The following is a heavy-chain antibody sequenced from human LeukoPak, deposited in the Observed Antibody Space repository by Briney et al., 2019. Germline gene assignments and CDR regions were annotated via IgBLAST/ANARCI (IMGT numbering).Heavy chain of an antibody. J-gene: IGHJ4*02. CDR1: GFTFSSYA. V-gene: IGHV3-23*01. Sequence: PGGSLRLSCAASGFTFSSYAMSWVRQAPGKGLEWVSAISGSGGSTYYADSVKGRFTISRDNSKNTLYLQMNSLRAEDTAVHSCAQGAPGYYDSSGYFFETYYFDYWGQGTLVTVSS. CDR2: ISGSGGST. CDR3: AQGAPGYYDSSGYFFETYYFDY. D-gene: IGHD3-22*01.